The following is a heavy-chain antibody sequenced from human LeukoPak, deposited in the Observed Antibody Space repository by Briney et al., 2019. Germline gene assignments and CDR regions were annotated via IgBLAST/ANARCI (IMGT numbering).Heavy chain of an antibody. CDR1: GFTFSNAW. D-gene: IGHD6-13*01. Sequence: GGSLRLSCAASGFTFSNAWMSWVRQAPGKGLEWVGRIKSKTDGGTTGYAAPVKGRFPISRDDSKNTLYLQMNSLKTEDTAVYYCTTVDGAAAEDDYWGQGTLVTVSS. V-gene: IGHV3-15*01. CDR2: IKSKTDGGTT. CDR3: TTVDGAAAEDDY. J-gene: IGHJ4*02.